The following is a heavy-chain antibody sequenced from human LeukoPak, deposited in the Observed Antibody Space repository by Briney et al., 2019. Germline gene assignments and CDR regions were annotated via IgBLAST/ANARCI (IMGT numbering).Heavy chain of an antibody. J-gene: IGHJ4*02. CDR3: ARVSNRYHSSGYSFRY. CDR2: INPSGGST. D-gene: IGHD3-22*01. Sequence: ASVKVSCKASGYTFASYYMHWVRQAPRQGLEWMGIINPSGGSTSYAQKFQGRVTMTRDTSTSTVYMELSSLRSEDTAVYYCARVSNRYHSSGYSFRYWGQGTLVTVSS. V-gene: IGHV1-46*01. CDR1: GYTFASYY.